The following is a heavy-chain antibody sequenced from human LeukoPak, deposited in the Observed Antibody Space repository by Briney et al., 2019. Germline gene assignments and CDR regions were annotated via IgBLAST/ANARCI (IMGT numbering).Heavy chain of an antibody. Sequence: GGSLRLSCAASGFTFSNYGMHWVRQAPGKGLEWVAVIWYDGSNKYYADSVKGRFTISRDNSKNTLYLQMNSLRAEDTAVYYCARDPHGSSSYYYYYGMDVWGQGTTVTVSS. CDR2: IWYDGSNK. V-gene: IGHV3-33*01. CDR1: GFTFSNYG. J-gene: IGHJ6*02. CDR3: ARDPHGSSSYYYYYGMDV. D-gene: IGHD1-26*01.